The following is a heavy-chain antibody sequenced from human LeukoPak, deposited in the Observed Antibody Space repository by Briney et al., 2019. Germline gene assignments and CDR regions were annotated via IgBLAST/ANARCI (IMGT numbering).Heavy chain of an antibody. CDR1: GGSISSGGYY. J-gene: IGHJ4*02. V-gene: IGHV4-30-2*01. CDR2: IYHSGST. CDR3: ASAQGSYGNFDY. Sequence: PSETLSLTCTVSGGSISSGGYYWSWIRQPPGKGLEWIGYIYHSGSTYYNPSLKSQVTISVDRSKNQFSLKLSSVTAADTAVYYCASAQGSYGNFDYWGQGTLVTVSS. D-gene: IGHD5-18*01.